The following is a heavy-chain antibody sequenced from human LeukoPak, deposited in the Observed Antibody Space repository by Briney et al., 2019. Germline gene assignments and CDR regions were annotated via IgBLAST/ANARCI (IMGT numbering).Heavy chain of an antibody. J-gene: IGHJ4*02. V-gene: IGHV4-59*12. CDR1: GGSISSYY. CDR3: AREAPTYDHVWGSYRWIDY. Sequence: SETLSLTCTVSGGSISSYYWSWIRQPPGKGLEWIGYIYYSGSTNYNPSLKSRVTMSVDTSKNQFSLKLSSVTAADTAVYYCAREAPTYDHVWGSYRWIDYWGQGTLVTVSS. D-gene: IGHD3-16*02. CDR2: IYYSGST.